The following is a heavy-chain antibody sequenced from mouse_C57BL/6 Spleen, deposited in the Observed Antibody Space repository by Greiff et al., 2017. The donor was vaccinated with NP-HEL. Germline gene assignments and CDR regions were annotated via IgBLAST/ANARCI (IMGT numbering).Heavy chain of an antibody. Sequence: DVHLVESGGGLVKPGGSLKLSCAASGFTFSDYGMHWVRQAPEKGLEWVAYISSGSSTIYYADTVKGRFTISRDNAKNTLFLQMTSLRSEDTAMYYCARDDGYYPFAYWGQGTLVTVSA. CDR1: GFTFSDYG. D-gene: IGHD2-3*01. CDR2: ISSGSSTI. V-gene: IGHV5-17*01. J-gene: IGHJ3*01. CDR3: ARDDGYYPFAY.